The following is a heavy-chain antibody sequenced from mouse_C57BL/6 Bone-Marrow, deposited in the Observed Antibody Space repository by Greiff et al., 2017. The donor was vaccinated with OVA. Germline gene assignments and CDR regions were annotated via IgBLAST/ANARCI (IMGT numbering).Heavy chain of an antibody. CDR2: ISYSGST. CDR3: ARSYYFWYFDV. CDR1: GYSITSDY. V-gene: IGHV3-8*01. D-gene: IGHD2-10*01. J-gene: IGHJ1*03. Sequence: EVQLQESGPGLAKPSQTLSLTCSVPGYSITSDYWNWIRTFPGNKLEYMGYISYSGSTYYNPSLKSRISITRDTSKNQYYLQLNSVTTEDTATYYCARSYYFWYFDVWGTGTTVTVSS.